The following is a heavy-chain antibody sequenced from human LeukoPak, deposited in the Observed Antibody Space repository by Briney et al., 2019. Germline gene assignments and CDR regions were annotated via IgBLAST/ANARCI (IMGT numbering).Heavy chain of an antibody. V-gene: IGHV4-39*01. J-gene: IGHJ4*02. Sequence: PSETLSLTCTVSGGSISSSNYYWGWIRQPPGKGLEWIGSIYYSGVTYYNPSLKSRVTISVDTSKNQWSLQLSSVTAADTAVYYCARQSDVDTLWTLAPIGYWGQGTLVSVSS. CDR2: IYYSGVT. CDR1: GGSISSSNYY. D-gene: IGHD5-18*01. CDR3: ARQSDVDTLWTLAPIGY.